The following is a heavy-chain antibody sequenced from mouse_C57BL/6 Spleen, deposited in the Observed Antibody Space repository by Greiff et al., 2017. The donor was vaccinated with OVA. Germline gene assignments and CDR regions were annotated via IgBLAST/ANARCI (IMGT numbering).Heavy chain of an antibody. J-gene: IGHJ1*03. CDR3: ARSYDYDYEDWYFDV. V-gene: IGHV1-39*01. CDR2: INPNYGTT. D-gene: IGHD2-4*01. Sequence: LVESGPELVKPGASVKISCKASGYSFTDYNMNWVKQSNGKSLEWIGVINPNYGTTSYNQKFKGKATLTVDQSSSTAYMQLNSLTSEDSAVYYCARSYDYDYEDWYFDVWGTGTTVTVSS. CDR1: GYSFTDYN.